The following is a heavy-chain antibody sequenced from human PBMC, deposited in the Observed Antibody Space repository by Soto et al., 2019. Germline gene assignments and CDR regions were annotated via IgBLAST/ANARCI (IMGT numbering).Heavy chain of an antibody. J-gene: IGHJ4*02. D-gene: IGHD3-10*01. CDR3: TSPDYYGSGSYDY. V-gene: IGHV3-73*01. Sequence: GGSLRLSCAASGFTFSGSAMHWVRQASGKGLEWVGRIRSKANSYATAYAASVKGRFTISRDDSKNTAYLQMNSLKTEDTAVYYCTSPDYYGSGSYDYWGQGTLVTSPQ. CDR1: GFTFSGSA. CDR2: IRSKANSYAT.